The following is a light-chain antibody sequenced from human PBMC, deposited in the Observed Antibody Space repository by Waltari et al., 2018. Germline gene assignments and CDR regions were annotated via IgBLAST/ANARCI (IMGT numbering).Light chain of an antibody. CDR2: SNS. Sequence: QSVLTQPPSVSGAPGQRVTISCTASDLNIEAGYDVPWYRQLPGTAPKLLIYSNSHRPSGVPDRFSGSRSVTSASLAITGLQADDEAVYYCQSYDSSLSGSVFGGGTKLTVL. V-gene: IGLV1-40*01. J-gene: IGLJ2*01. CDR3: QSYDSSLSGSV. CDR1: DLNIEAGYD.